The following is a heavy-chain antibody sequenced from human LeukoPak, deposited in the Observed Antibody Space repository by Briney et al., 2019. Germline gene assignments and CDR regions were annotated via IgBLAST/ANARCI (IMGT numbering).Heavy chain of an antibody. Sequence: SETLSLTCTVSGGSISSSSYYWGWIRQPPGKGLEWIGSIYYSGSTYYNPSLKSRVTISVDTSKNQLSLKLSSVTAADTAVYYCANPPTVTKIRFDSWGQGTLVTVSS. J-gene: IGHJ5*01. CDR3: ANPPTVTKIRFDS. V-gene: IGHV4-39*07. CDR2: IYYSGST. CDR1: GGSISSSSYY. D-gene: IGHD4-17*01.